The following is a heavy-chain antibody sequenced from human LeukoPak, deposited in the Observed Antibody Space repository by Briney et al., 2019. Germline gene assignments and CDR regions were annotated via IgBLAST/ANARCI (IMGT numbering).Heavy chain of an antibody. V-gene: IGHV4-4*07. J-gene: IGHJ5*02. CDR2: IYTSGST. CDR3: ASAAYEGPWDWFDP. D-gene: IGHD5-12*01. CDR1: GGSISSYY. Sequence: PSETLSLTCTVSGGSISSYYWSWIRQPAGKGLEWIGRIYTSGSTNYNPSLKSRVTMSVDTSKNQFSLKLSSVTAADTAVYYCASAAYEGPWDWFDPWGQGTLVTVSS.